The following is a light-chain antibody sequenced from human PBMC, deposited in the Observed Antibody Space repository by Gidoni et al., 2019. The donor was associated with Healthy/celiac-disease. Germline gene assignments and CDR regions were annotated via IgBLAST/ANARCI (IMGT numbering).Light chain of an antibody. CDR3: QQSYSTLT. Sequence: DIQMTQSPSSLSASVGDRVTITSRASQSISSYVNWYQQKPGKAPKLLIYAASSLQSGVPSRFSGSGSGTDFTLTISSLQPEDFATYYCQQSYSTLTFGGGTKVEIK. CDR1: QSISSY. V-gene: IGKV1-39*01. J-gene: IGKJ4*01. CDR2: AAS.